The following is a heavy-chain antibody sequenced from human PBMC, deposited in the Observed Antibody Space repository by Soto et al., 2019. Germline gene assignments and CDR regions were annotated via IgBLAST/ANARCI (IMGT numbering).Heavy chain of an antibody. J-gene: IGHJ4*02. D-gene: IGHD3-22*01. CDR1: GYSLTSYW. Sequence: VESLKISCKGSGYSLTSYWIGWVRQMPWKGLEWMGIIYPGDSDTRYSPSFQGQVTISADKSISTAYLQWSSLKASDTAMYYCARPSNYYDSSGYYDYWGQGTLVTVSS. V-gene: IGHV5-51*01. CDR3: ARPSNYYDSSGYYDY. CDR2: IYPGDSDT.